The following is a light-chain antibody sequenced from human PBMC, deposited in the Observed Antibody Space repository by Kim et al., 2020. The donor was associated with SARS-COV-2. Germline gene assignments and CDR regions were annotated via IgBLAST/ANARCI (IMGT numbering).Light chain of an antibody. CDR1: QGIRNY. CDR2: AAS. J-gene: IGKJ1*01. Sequence: DIQLTQSPSFLSTSIGDRVTITCRASQGIRNYLAWYQQRPGQAPKLLIYAASTLQSWVPSRFSGSGSGTEFTLTISSLQPEGFATYYCQQLNSFPRTFGQGTKVDIK. V-gene: IGKV1-9*01. CDR3: QQLNSFPRT.